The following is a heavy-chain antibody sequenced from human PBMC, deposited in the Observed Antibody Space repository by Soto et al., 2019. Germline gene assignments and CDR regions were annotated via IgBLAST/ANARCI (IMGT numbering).Heavy chain of an antibody. D-gene: IGHD3-10*01. CDR1: GASITSGGYS. J-gene: IGHJ4*02. CDR3: ARFSGSRSFDN. Sequence: PSETLSLTCSVSGASITSGGYSWSWIRQHPRKGLEWIAYIYHSGTTYYNPSLKSRVTMSVDTSKSHFSLNLSSVTAADTAVYYCARFSGSRSFDNWGQGTQVTVSS. CDR2: IYHSGTT. V-gene: IGHV4-31*03.